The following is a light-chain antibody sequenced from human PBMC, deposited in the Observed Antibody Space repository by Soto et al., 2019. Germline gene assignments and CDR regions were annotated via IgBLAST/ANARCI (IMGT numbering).Light chain of an antibody. V-gene: IGLV2-11*01. CDR1: SSDVGGYNF. J-gene: IGLJ1*01. CDR3: CSYAGSYTHV. Sequence: ALAQSRSVSGSPGQSVTISCTGTSSDVGGYNFVSWFQQYPGKAPKLIIYDVTKRPSGVPDRFSGSKSGSTASLTISGLQTDDEADYYCCSYAGSYTHVFGTGTKVTVL. CDR2: DVT.